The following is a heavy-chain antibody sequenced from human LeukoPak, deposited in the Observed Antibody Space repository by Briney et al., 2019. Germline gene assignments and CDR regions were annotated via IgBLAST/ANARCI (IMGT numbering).Heavy chain of an antibody. D-gene: IGHD2-2*02. CDR2: IDSDGSFI. Sequence: RSGGSLRLSCAASGFTLSKFWMTWVRHAPGKGLVWVSGIDSDGSFISYADSVKGRFTISRDNAKNTLYLQMNSLRAEDTAVYYCGRGLYGPSDYWGQGTLVTVSS. CDR3: GRGLYGPSDY. J-gene: IGHJ4*02. CDR1: GFTLSKFW. V-gene: IGHV3-74*01.